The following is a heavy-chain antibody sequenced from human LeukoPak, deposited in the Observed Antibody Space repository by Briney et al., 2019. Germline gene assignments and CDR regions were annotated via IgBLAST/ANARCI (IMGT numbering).Heavy chain of an antibody. CDR3: AKVGKYSSGWYTVDY. J-gene: IGHJ4*02. Sequence: GGSLRLSCAASGFTFSSYGMHWVRQAPGKGLEWVAFIRYDGSNKYYADSVKGRFTISRNNSKSTLYLQMNSLRAEDTAVYYCAKVGKYSSGWYTVDYWGQGTLVTVSS. V-gene: IGHV3-30*02. CDR2: IRYDGSNK. CDR1: GFTFSSYG. D-gene: IGHD6-19*01.